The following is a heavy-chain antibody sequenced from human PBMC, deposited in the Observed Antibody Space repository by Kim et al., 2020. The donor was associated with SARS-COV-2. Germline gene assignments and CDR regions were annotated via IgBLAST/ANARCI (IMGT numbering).Heavy chain of an antibody. V-gene: IGHV3-53*05. J-gene: IGHJ4*02. CDR3: ARERGWSYDY. CDR1: GFTVSNNY. D-gene: IGHD2-15*01. CDR2: IYDDGRT. Sequence: GGSLRLSCAASGFTVSNNYMSWVRQVPGKGLEWVSDIYDDGRTYYADSVKGRFTISRDNSRNTLYLQMSSLRGEDTAVYYCARERGWSYDYWGQGTLVTVSS.